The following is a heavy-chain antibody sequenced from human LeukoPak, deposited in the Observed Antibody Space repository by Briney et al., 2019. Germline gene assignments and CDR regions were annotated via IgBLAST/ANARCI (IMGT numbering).Heavy chain of an antibody. Sequence: PGGSLRLSCAASGFTFSTYAMSWVRQAPGMGLEWGSSISNNGGDTYYADSVKGRLSISRDNSKNTLYLQINRLTAEDAAMYYCAKSMSTAYRGFFDYWGQGTLVSVSS. D-gene: IGHD5-18*01. J-gene: IGHJ4*02. CDR2: ISNNGGDT. CDR1: GFTFSTYA. V-gene: IGHV3-23*01. CDR3: AKSMSTAYRGFFDY.